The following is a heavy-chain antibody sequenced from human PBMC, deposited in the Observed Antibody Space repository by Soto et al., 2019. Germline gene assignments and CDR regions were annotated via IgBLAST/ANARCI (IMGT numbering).Heavy chain of an antibody. D-gene: IGHD6-13*01. CDR3: AREHIAAAGNFDY. J-gene: IGHJ4*02. Sequence: GGSLRLSCAASGFTFSSYAMHWVRQAPGKGLEWVAVISYDGSNKYYADSVKGRFTISRDNSKNTLYLQMNSLRAEDTAVYYCAREHIAAAGNFDYWGQGTLVTVSS. CDR1: GFTFSSYA. V-gene: IGHV3-30-3*01. CDR2: ISYDGSNK.